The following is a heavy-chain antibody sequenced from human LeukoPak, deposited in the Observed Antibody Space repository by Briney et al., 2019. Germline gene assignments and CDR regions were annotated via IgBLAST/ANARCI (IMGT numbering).Heavy chain of an antibody. CDR3: ASEYSSSSPHYYYYYYMDV. Sequence: GGSLRLSCAASGFTFSSYSMNWVRQAPGKGLEWVSYISSSSSTIYYADSVKGRFTISRDTAKKSLYLQMNSLRAEDTAVYYCASEYSSSSPHYYYYYYMDVWGKGTTVTVSS. V-gene: IGHV3-48*01. CDR1: GFTFSSYS. J-gene: IGHJ6*03. CDR2: ISSSSSTI. D-gene: IGHD6-6*01.